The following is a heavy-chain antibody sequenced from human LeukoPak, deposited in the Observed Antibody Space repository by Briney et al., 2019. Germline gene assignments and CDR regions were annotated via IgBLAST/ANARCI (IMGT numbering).Heavy chain of an antibody. J-gene: IGHJ4*02. V-gene: IGHV3-7*01. CDR3: ASLSGVPEY. D-gene: IGHD7-27*01. CDR2: IRKDGSEK. CDR1: GFGVYCKG. Sequence: GSLRLFCSGSGFGVYCKGMNLGRRGPGKGLQWLANIRKDGSEKYYVDSVKGRFTISRDNVKNSVFLQMNGLRVEDTAVYCCASLSGVPEYWGQGTLVSVSS.